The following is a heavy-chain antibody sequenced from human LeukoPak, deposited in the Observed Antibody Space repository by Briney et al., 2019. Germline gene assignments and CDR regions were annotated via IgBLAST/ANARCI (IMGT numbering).Heavy chain of an antibody. CDR1: GYTFTSYY. V-gene: IGHV1-46*01. CDR3: AREGPDTGGFDY. J-gene: IGHJ4*02. CDR2: INPSGGST. D-gene: IGHD3-10*01. Sequence: ASVKVSCKASGYTFTSYYMHWVRQAPGQGLEWMGIINPSGGSTSYAQKFQGRVTMTRDTSTSTVYMELSSLRSEDTAVYYCAREGPDTGGFDYWGQGTLVTASS.